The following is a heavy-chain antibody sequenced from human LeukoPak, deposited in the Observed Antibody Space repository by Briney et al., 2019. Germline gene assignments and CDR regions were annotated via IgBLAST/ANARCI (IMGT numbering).Heavy chain of an antibody. CDR3: ASGIVGATTLDAFDI. Sequence: SVKVSCKASGYTFTSYDINWVRQATGQGLEWMGGIIPIFGTANYAQKFQGRVTITADESTSTAYMELSSLRSEDTAVYYCASGIVGATTLDAFDIWGQGTMVTVSS. CDR1: GYTFTSYD. D-gene: IGHD1-26*01. CDR2: IIPIFGTA. J-gene: IGHJ3*02. V-gene: IGHV1-69*13.